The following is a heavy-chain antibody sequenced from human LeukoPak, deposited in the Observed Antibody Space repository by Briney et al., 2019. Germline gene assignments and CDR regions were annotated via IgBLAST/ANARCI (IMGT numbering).Heavy chain of an antibody. CDR1: GFTFSSYA. CDR3: AKGAFTLRYFDWLLRPHDAFDI. CDR2: ISGSGGST. V-gene: IGHV3-23*01. D-gene: IGHD3-9*01. J-gene: IGHJ3*02. Sequence: QAGGSLRLSCAASGFTFSSYAMSWVRQAPGKGLEWVSAISGSGGSTYYADSVKGRFTISRDNSKNTLYLQMNSLRAEDTAVYYCAKGAFTLRYFDWLLRPHDAFDIWGQGTMVTVSS.